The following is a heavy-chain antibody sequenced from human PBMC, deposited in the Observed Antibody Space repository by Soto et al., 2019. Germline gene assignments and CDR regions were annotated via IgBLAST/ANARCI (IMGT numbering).Heavy chain of an antibody. CDR1: GYTFTSYA. Sequence: ASVQVSCKASGYTFTSYAMHWVRQAPGQRLEWMGWINAGNGNTKYSQKFQGRVTITRDTSASTAYMELSSLRSEYTAVYYCARDWATDYGMDVWGQGTTVTVSS. V-gene: IGHV1-3*01. CDR3: ARDWATDYGMDV. D-gene: IGHD5-12*01. J-gene: IGHJ6*02. CDR2: INAGNGNT.